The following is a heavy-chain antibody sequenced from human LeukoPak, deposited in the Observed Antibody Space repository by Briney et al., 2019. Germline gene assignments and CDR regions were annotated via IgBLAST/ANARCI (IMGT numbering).Heavy chain of an antibody. J-gene: IGHJ5*02. CDR1: GYSISSGYY. CDR3: ARMGGPNWFDP. V-gene: IGHV4-38-2*02. D-gene: IGHD1-26*01. CDR2: IYHSGST. Sequence: SETLSLTCTVPGYSISSGYYWGWTRQPPGKGLEWIGSIYHSGSTYYNPSLKSRVTISVDTSKNQFSLRLSSVTAADTAVYYCARMGGPNWFDPWGQGTLVTVSS.